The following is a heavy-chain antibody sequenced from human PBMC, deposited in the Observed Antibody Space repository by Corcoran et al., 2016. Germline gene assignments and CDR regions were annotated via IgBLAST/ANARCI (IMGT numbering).Heavy chain of an antibody. CDR3: ARDLRTVSCRPTSTYYYYGMDV. CDR2: IIPIFGTA. J-gene: IGHJ6*02. Sequence: QVQLVQSGAEVKKPGSSVKVSCKASGGTFSSYAISWVRQAPGQGLEWMGGIIPIFGTANYAQKFQGRVTITADESTSTAYMELSSLRSEDTAVYYCARDLRTVSCRPTSTYYYYGMDVWGQGTTVTVSS. CDR1: GGTFSSYA. V-gene: IGHV1-69*01. D-gene: IGHD4-4*01.